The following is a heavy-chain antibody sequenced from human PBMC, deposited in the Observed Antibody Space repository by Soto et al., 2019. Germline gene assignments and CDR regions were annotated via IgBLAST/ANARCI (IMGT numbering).Heavy chain of an antibody. Sequence: EVQLVESGGGLVKPGGSLRLSCAASGFTFSSYSMNWVRQAPGKGLEWVSSISSSSSYIYYADSVKGRFTISRDNAKNSLYLQMNSLRAEDTAVYYCARGAHMAAAGTWFDYWGQGTLVTVSS. V-gene: IGHV3-21*01. D-gene: IGHD6-13*01. CDR2: ISSSSSYI. J-gene: IGHJ4*02. CDR1: GFTFSSYS. CDR3: ARGAHMAAAGTWFDY.